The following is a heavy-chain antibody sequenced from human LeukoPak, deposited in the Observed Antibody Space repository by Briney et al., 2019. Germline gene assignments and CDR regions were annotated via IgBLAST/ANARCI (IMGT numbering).Heavy chain of an antibody. V-gene: IGHV1-2*06. D-gene: IGHD6-6*01. J-gene: IGHJ4*02. Sequence: GASVKVSCKASEYIFTGYYMHWVRQAPGQGLEWMGRINPNNGATNYAQKFQGRVTITGDTSINTAYMELSSLRSDDTAVYYCARTAARRFDYWGQGTLVTVSS. CDR2: INPNNGAT. CDR3: ARTAARRFDY. CDR1: EYIFTGYY.